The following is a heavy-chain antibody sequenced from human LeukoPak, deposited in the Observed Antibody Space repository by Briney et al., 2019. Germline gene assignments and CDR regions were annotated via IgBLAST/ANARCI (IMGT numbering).Heavy chain of an antibody. J-gene: IGHJ5*02. D-gene: IGHD6-13*01. V-gene: IGHV3-23*01. CDR3: ARVGSSISRHWFDP. CDR1: GFTFSSYA. CDR2: ISAGGTST. Sequence: PGGSLRLSCAASGFTFSSYAMSWVRQAPGKGLEWVSDISAGGTSTYYADSVKGRFAISRDNSKNTLHLQMNSLRAEDTAVYYCARVGSSISRHWFDPWGQGTLVTVSS.